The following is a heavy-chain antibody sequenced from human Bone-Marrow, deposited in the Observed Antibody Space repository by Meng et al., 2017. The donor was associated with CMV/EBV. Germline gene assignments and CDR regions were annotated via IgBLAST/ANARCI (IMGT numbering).Heavy chain of an antibody. CDR2: IYYSGST. CDR3: ARVNSGSFDY. D-gene: IGHD1-26*01. V-gene: IGHV4-31*03. CDR1: GGSISSGGYY. Sequence: LTCTVYGGSISSGGYYWSWIRQHPGKGLEWIGYIYYSGSTYYNPSLKSRVTISVDTSKNQFSLKLSSVTAADTAVYYCARVNSGSFDYWGQGTLVTVSS. J-gene: IGHJ4*02.